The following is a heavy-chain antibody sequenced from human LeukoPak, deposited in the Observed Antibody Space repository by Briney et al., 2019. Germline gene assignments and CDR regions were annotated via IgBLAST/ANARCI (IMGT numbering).Heavy chain of an antibody. Sequence: PSETLSLTCAVYGGAFSGYYWSWIRQPPGKGLEGIGEINHSGSTNYNPSLKSPATISVDTSKNPFSLKLTSVTAADTAVYYCARGRGRYYYYYSMDVWGKGTTVTVSS. J-gene: IGHJ6*03. D-gene: IGHD3-10*01. CDR1: GGAFSGYY. CDR3: ARGRGRYYYYYSMDV. V-gene: IGHV4-34*01. CDR2: INHSGST.